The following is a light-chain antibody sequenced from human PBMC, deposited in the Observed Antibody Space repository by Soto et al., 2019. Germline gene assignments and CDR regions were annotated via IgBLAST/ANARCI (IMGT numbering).Light chain of an antibody. CDR3: SSYAVSNSV. CDR1: SSDVGGYNY. Sequence: QSVLTQPPSASGSPGQSVTISCTGTSSDVGGYNYVSWYQQHPGKAPKLMIYDVGKRPSGVPDRFSGSKSGNTASLTVSGLQAEDEADYYCSSYAVSNSVFVTGTKVTVL. CDR2: DVG. V-gene: IGLV2-8*01. J-gene: IGLJ1*01.